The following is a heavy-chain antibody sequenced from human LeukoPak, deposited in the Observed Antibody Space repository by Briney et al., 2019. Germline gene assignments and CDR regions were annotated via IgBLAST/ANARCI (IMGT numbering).Heavy chain of an antibody. CDR3: ARHMRLFWYFQH. J-gene: IGHJ1*01. Sequence: PSETLSLTCTVSSRSISSYYWGWIRQPPGKGLEWIGYIYYSGSTNYNPSLKSRVTISVDTSKNQFSLKLSSVTAADTAVYYCARHMRLFWYFQHWGQGTLVTVSS. CDR1: SRSISSYY. CDR2: IYYSGST. D-gene: IGHD3-22*01. V-gene: IGHV4-59*01.